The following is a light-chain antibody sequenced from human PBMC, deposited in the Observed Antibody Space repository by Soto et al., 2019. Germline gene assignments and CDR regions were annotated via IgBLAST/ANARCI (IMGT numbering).Light chain of an antibody. Sequence: QSVLSQPPSASATPGQRVVISCSGSSSNIGSNTVNWYQHLPGAAPKLLIYVNHQRTSGVPGRFSGSKSGTSASLAISGLRSEDEADYYCAAWDDSLSAWVFGGGTKATVL. CDR1: SSNIGSNT. V-gene: IGLV1-44*01. CDR3: AAWDDSLSAWV. J-gene: IGLJ3*02. CDR2: VNH.